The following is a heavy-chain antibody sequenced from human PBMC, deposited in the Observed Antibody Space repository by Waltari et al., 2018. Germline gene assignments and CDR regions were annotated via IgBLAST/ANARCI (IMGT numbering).Heavy chain of an antibody. CDR1: VFTFSSYE. CDR3: ARDDTSASAGSASYYFDY. CDR2: ISGSGTII. J-gene: IGHJ4*02. D-gene: IGHD6-13*01. V-gene: IGHV3-48*03. Sequence: EVQLVESGGGWVQPGGSLLRPGAGSVFTFSSYEIHCVRQAPGKGLDWVSYISGSGTIIHYADSVKGRFTISRDNARGSLFLQMNSLIPEDTAVYYCARDDTSASAGSASYYFDYWGQGTLVTVSS.